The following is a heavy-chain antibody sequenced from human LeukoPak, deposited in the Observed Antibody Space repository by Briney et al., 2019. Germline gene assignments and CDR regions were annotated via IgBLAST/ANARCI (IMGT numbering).Heavy chain of an antibody. J-gene: IGHJ4*02. Sequence: SETLSLTCTVSGGSISSSSYYWGWIRQPPGKGLEWIGSIYYSGSTYYNPSLKSRVTISVDTSKNQFSLKLSSVTAADTAVYYCARGFRWDYYDSSGYYRPFDYWGQGTLVTVSS. CDR3: ARGFRWDYYDSSGYYRPFDY. CDR1: GGSISSSSYY. V-gene: IGHV4-39*07. D-gene: IGHD3-22*01. CDR2: IYYSGST.